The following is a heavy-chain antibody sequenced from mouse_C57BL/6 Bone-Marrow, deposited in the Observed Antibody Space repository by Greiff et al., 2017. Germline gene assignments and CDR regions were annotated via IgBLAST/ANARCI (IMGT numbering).Heavy chain of an antibody. V-gene: IGHV5-4*03. CDR2: ISDGGSYT. CDR3: ASQTMD. Sequence: EVNVVESGGGLVKPGGSLKLSCAASGFTFSSYAMSWVRQTPEKRLEWVATISDGGSYTYYPDNVKGRFTISRDNAKNNLYLQMSHLKSEDTAMYDCASQTMDRGQGTTLTVSS. J-gene: IGHJ2*01. CDR1: GFTFSSYA. D-gene: IGHD1-1*02.